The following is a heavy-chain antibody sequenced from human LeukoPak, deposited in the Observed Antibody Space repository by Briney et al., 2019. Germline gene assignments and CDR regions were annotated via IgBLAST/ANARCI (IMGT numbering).Heavy chain of an antibody. J-gene: IGHJ6*03. D-gene: IGHD6-19*01. V-gene: IGHV3-7*01. Sequence: GGSLRLSCAASGFTFRSYWMSWVRQAPGKGLEWVANINQDGSEKYYVDSVKGRFTISRDNAKNSLYLQMNSLRAEDTAVYYCARVREAGTYYYFYYMDVWGKGTTVTISS. CDR3: ARVREAGTYYYFYYMDV. CDR2: INQDGSEK. CDR1: GFTFRSYW.